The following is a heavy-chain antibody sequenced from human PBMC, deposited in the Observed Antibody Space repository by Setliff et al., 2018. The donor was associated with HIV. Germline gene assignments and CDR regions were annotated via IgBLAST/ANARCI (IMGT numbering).Heavy chain of an antibody. D-gene: IGHD3-3*01. CDR2: IYWNDDQ. J-gene: IGHJ4*02. CDR3: ARVPSTLYDWDY. CDR1: GFSLSTDAVG. V-gene: IGHV2-5*01. Sequence: SGPTLVNPTQTLTVTCTFSGFSLSTDAVGVGWIRQPPGLALEWLAVIYWNDDQPYSPSLKNRLTITKDTSKNQVVLTMTNMAPADTATYYCARVPSTLYDWDYWGQGTLVTVSS.